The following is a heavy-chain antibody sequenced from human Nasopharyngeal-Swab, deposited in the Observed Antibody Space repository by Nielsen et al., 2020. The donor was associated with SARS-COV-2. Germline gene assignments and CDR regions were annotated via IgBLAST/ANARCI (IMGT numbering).Heavy chain of an antibody. CDR3: AKDLDIVGATSADY. J-gene: IGHJ4*02. CDR1: GFTFSSYE. V-gene: IGHV3-48*03. Sequence: GESLKISCAASGFTFSSYEMNWVRQAPGKGLEWVSYISSSGSTIYYADSVKGRFTISRDNSKNTLSLQMNSLRAEDTAVYYCAKDLDIVGATSADYWGQGTLVTVSS. D-gene: IGHD1-26*01. CDR2: ISSSGSTI.